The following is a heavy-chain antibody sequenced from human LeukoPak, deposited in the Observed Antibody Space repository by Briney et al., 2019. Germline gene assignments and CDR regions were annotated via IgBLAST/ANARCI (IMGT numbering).Heavy chain of an antibody. CDR3: ARDRRGGSYYYFDY. CDR2: IWYDGSNK. J-gene: IGHJ4*02. Sequence: GGSLRLSCAASGFTFSDYYMSWIRQAPGKGLEWVAVIWYDGSNKYYGDSVKGRFTISRDNSKNTLYLQTNSLRAEDTAVYYCARDRRGGSYYYFDYWGQGTLVTVSS. CDR1: GFTFSDYY. V-gene: IGHV3-33*08. D-gene: IGHD1-26*01.